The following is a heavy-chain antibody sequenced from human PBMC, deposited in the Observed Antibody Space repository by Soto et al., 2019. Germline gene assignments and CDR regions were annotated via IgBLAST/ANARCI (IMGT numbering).Heavy chain of an antibody. D-gene: IGHD3-10*01. CDR3: MGGSGSYFGYYYGMDV. V-gene: IGHV4-39*01. CDR1: GGSISSSSYY. J-gene: IGHJ6*02. Sequence: SETLSLTCTVSGGSISSSSYYWGWIRQPPGKGLEWIGSIYYSWSTYYNPSLKSRVTISVDTSKNQFSLKLSSVTAADSAVYYCMGGSGSYFGYYYGMDVWGQGTTVT. CDR2: IYYSWST.